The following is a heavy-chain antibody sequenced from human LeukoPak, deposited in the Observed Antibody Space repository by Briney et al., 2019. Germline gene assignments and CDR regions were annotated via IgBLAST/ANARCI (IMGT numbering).Heavy chain of an antibody. V-gene: IGHV3-23*01. J-gene: IGHJ4*02. D-gene: IGHD1/OR15-1a*01. Sequence: QPGGSLGLSCAASRFTFSTYSMSWVRQAPGKGLEWISTIANDGGSTYYADSVKGRFTISRDNSRNTLYLQMNSLRADDTAVYYCAKSHSVEQRGYFDYWGQGTLVTVSS. CDR2: IANDGGST. CDR1: RFTFSTYS. CDR3: AKSHSVEQRGYFDY.